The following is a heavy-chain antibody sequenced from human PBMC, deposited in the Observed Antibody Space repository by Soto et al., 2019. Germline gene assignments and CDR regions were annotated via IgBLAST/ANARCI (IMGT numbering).Heavy chain of an antibody. V-gene: IGHV4-61*01. Sequence: SETLSLTCTVSGGSVSSGSYNWSWIRQPPGKGLEWIGYIYYSGSTNYNPSLKSRVTISVDTSKNQFSLKLSSVTAADTAVYYCARGKYYDSSGYYYEYFDYWGQGTLVT. CDR2: IYYSGST. CDR3: ARGKYYDSSGYYYEYFDY. D-gene: IGHD3-22*01. CDR1: GGSVSSGSYN. J-gene: IGHJ4*02.